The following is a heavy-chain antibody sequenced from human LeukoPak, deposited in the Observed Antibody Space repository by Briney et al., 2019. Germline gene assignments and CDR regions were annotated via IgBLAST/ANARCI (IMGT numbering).Heavy chain of an antibody. V-gene: IGHV4-59*01. D-gene: IGHD2-15*01. Sequence: PSETLSLTCTVSGGSISSYYWGWIRQPPGKGLEWIGSVHYSGSTSYNPSLKSRVTTSVETSKNQFSLKLSSVTAADTAVYYCARDVVFYGTDVWGQGTTVTVSS. J-gene: IGHJ6*02. CDR3: ARDVVFYGTDV. CDR2: VHYSGST. CDR1: GGSISSYY.